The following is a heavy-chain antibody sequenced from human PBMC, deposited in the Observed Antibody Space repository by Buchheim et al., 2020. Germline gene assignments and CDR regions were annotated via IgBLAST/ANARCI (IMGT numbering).Heavy chain of an antibody. V-gene: IGHV3-7*01. CDR2: INQDGSEE. Sequence: EVHLIDSGGGLVQPGGSLRLSCVASGFTFNDYWMIWVRQAPGKGLEWVASINQDGSEESYVDSVKGRFTVSRDNAQNSSFLQMNSLRVEDTALYYCVRGILQWVYLQYWGQGTL. D-gene: IGHD3-10*01. J-gene: IGHJ1*01. CDR1: GFTFNDYW. CDR3: VRGILQWVYLQY.